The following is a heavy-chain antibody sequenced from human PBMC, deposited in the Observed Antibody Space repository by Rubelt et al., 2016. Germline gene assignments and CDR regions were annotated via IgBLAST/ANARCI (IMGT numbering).Heavy chain of an antibody. V-gene: IGHV4-38-2*02. Sequence: QVQLQESGPGLVKPSGTLSLSCTVSGYSISSGYYWGWIRQSPGKGLEWIGSMYHSGTTYCNPSLKSRVTIAGDKSKKQFSLKFSFGTAADAAVYYCVRQGSYYYDGSGHLLFDYWGQGTLVAVSP. CDR2: MYHSGTT. D-gene: IGHD3-22*01. CDR3: VRQGSYYYDGSGHLLFDY. CDR1: GYSISSGYY. J-gene: IGHJ4*02.